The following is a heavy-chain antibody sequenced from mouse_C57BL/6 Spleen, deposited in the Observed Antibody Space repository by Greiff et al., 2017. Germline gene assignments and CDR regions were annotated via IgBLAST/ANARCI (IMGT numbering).Heavy chain of an antibody. V-gene: IGHV5-17*01. Sequence: DVMLVESGGGLVKPGGSLKLSCAASGFTFSDYGMHWVRQAPEKGLEWVAYIRSGSSTIYYADTVQGRFTISRDNAKNTLILQMTSLRSKDTAMYYCARGYYYGSAGFAYWGQGTLVTVSA. CDR2: IRSGSSTI. J-gene: IGHJ3*01. CDR1: GFTFSDYG. D-gene: IGHD1-1*01. CDR3: ARGYYYGSAGFAY.